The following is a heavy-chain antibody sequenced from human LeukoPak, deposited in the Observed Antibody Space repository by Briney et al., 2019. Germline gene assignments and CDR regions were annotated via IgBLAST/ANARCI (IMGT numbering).Heavy chain of an antibody. V-gene: IGHV3-48*01. CDR2: ISSSSSTI. CDR3: ARVAVGAY. J-gene: IGHJ4*02. Sequence: GGSLRLSCAASGFTFSSYSMNWVRQAPGKGLEWVSYISSSSSTIYYADSVKGRFTISRDNAKNSLYLQMNSLRAEDTAVYYCARVAVGAYWGQGTLVTVSS. D-gene: IGHD2-15*01. CDR1: GFTFSSYS.